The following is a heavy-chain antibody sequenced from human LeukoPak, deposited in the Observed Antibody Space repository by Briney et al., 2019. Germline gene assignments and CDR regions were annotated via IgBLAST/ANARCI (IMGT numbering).Heavy chain of an antibody. D-gene: IGHD2-21*02. Sequence: GGSLRLSCAASGFTVSSNYLSWVRQAPGKGLEWVSVIYSGGSTYYADSVKGRFTLSRDASKNTLYLQMNSLRAEDTAVYYCARGGSSHCLQDWGQGTLVTVSS. CDR3: ARGGSSHCLQD. J-gene: IGHJ4*02. CDR2: IYSGGST. V-gene: IGHV3-53*01. CDR1: GFTVSSNY.